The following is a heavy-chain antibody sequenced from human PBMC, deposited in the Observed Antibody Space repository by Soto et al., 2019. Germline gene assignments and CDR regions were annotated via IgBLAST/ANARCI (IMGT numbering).Heavy chain of an antibody. Sequence: SDTLSLTCAVYGGSFSYYYWSWIRQPPGKGLEWIGEINHSGGTNYNPSLKSRVTISVDSSKNQFSLSLSSVTAADTAVYYCARVGPTIGARPNRFDYWGQGTLVTVSS. CDR3: ARVGPTIGARPNRFDY. CDR2: INHSGGT. D-gene: IGHD6-6*01. J-gene: IGHJ4*02. CDR1: GGSFSYYY. V-gene: IGHV4-34*01.